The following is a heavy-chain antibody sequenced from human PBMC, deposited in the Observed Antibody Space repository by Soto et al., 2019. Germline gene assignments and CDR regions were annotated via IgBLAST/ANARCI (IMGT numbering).Heavy chain of an antibody. V-gene: IGHV3-23*01. Sequence: GGSLRLSCAASGFTLSSYAMSWVRQAPGKGLEWVSAISGSGGSTYYADSVKGRFTISRDNSKNTLYLQMNSLRAEDTAVYYCAKEHIVVVTATKAFDYWGQGTLVTV. CDR1: GFTLSSYA. J-gene: IGHJ4*02. D-gene: IGHD2-21*02. CDR2: ISGSGGST. CDR3: AKEHIVVVTATKAFDY.